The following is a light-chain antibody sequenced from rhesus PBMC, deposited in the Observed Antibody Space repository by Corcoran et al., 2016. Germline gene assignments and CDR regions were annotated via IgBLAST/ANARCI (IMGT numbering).Light chain of an antibody. Sequence: DIQMTQSPSSLSASVGDRVTITCRASQGITNDLAWYQQKPGETPKLLLYEASSLQSGIPSRFSGSGSGTDFTLTISSLQSEDVATYYCQHYYSTPWTFGQGTKVEIK. CDR1: QGITND. V-gene: IGKV1-80*01. J-gene: IGKJ1*01. CDR3: QHYYSTPWT. CDR2: EAS.